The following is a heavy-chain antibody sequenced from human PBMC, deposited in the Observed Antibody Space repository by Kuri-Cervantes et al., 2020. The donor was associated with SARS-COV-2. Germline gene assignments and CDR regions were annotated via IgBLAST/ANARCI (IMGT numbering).Heavy chain of an antibody. CDR1: GFTFSSYW. Sequence: GESLKISCAASGFTFSSYWMHWVRQAPGKGLVWVSRINSDGSSTSYADTVKGRFTISRDNAKNTLYLQMNSLRAEDTAVYYCARDLTLRFLEWLSYPDVWGKGTTVTVSS. J-gene: IGHJ6*04. D-gene: IGHD3-3*01. CDR3: ARDLTLRFLEWLSYPDV. CDR2: INSDGSST. V-gene: IGHV3-74*01.